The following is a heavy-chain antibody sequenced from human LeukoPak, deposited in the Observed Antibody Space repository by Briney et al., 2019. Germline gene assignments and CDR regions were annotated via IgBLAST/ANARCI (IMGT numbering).Heavy chain of an antibody. CDR1: GFAFSTYG. D-gene: IGHD5-18*01. CDR2: ISYDGSNK. CDR3: PRGFSYGYAFDI. Sequence: TGGSLRLSCAASGFAFSTYGMPWVRQAPGKGLEWVAIISYDGSNKYYADSVKGRFTISRDNSKNTLYLQMNSLRAEDTAVYYCPRGFSYGYAFDIWGQGTMVSVSP. J-gene: IGHJ3*02. V-gene: IGHV3-30*03.